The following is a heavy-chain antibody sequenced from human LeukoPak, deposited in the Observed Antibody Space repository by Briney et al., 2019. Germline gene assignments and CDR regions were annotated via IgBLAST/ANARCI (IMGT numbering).Heavy chain of an antibody. Sequence: SETLSPTCTVSGGSISSSSYYWGWIRQPPGKGLEWIGSIYYSGSTYYNPSLKSRVTISVDTSKNQFSLKLSSVTAADTAVYYCAGLPDYYYYYGMDVWGQGTTVTVSS. D-gene: IGHD5-12*01. V-gene: IGHV4-39*01. CDR3: AGLPDYYYYYGMDV. CDR2: IYYSGST. J-gene: IGHJ6*02. CDR1: GGSISSSSYY.